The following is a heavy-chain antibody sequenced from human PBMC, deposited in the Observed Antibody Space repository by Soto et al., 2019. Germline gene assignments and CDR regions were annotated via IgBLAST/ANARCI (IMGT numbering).Heavy chain of an antibody. CDR1: VFTFSSYA. V-gene: IGHV3-64*04. Sequence: WSLRLSCLASVFTFSSYAMHWVRHAPGKGLEYVSAISRYGIGTYYADSVKGRFTISRDNSKNTLYMQMNSLRAEDTAVYFCAKDPLHDFWSANTKNWFEPWGQGTLGTVSS. D-gene: IGHD3-3*01. CDR2: ISRYGIGT. CDR3: AKDPLHDFWSANTKNWFEP. J-gene: IGHJ5*02.